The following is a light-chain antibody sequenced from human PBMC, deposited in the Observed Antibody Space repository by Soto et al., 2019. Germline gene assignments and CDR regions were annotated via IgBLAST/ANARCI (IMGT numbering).Light chain of an antibody. V-gene: IGKV1-33*01. CDR3: QQYDKLPYT. Sequence: DIQMTQSPSSLSASVGDRVIITCQASQDISNYLNWYQQKPGKAPRLLIYDASNLKTGVPSRFSGTGSGTDFTFTISGLQPEDIATYYCQQYDKLPYTFGQGTKLEIK. J-gene: IGKJ2*01. CDR2: DAS. CDR1: QDISNY.